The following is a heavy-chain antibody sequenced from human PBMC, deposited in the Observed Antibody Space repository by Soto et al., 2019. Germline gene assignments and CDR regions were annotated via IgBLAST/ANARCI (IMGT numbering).Heavy chain of an antibody. J-gene: IGHJ5*02. CDR1: GFTFSSYW. D-gene: IGHD2-15*01. CDR2: IKQDGGEK. Sequence: EVQLVESGGGLVQPGGSLRLSCAASGFTFSSYWLSWVRQAPGKGLEWVANIKQDGGEKYYADSVKGRFTISRDNAKNSLYLQMSSLRAEDTAVYYCARGDPYCGGGTCHPHWFDPWGQGTLVTVSS. CDR3: ARGDPYCGGGTCHPHWFDP. V-gene: IGHV3-7*01.